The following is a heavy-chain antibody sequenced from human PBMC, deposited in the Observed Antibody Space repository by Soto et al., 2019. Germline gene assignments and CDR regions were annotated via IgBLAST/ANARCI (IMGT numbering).Heavy chain of an antibody. D-gene: IGHD6-6*01. J-gene: IGHJ4*02. V-gene: IGHV2-5*02. Sequence: QITLKESGPTLVKPTQTLTLTCTFSGFSLSTSGVVVGWIRQPPGKAREWLALIYWDADKRYSPSLKSRLTITNDTSKNQVVLTMPKIDPVATATYYCAHRTAYSCSYTPFDFWGQGTLVTVSS. CDR3: AHRTAYSCSYTPFDF. CDR2: IYWDADK. CDR1: GFSLSTSGVV.